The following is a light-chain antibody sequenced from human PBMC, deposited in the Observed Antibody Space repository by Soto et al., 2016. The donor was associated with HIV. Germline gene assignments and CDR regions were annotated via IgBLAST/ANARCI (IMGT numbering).Light chain of an antibody. CDR2: ATY. CDR1: QAINSR. V-gene: IGKV1-12*01. CDR3: QQTDSFPFT. J-gene: IGKJ3*01. Sequence: DIQMTQSPSSVSASVGDRVTITCRASQAINSRLAWYQQNPGKAPEVLITATYTLQDGVPSRFSGSASGGTGTDFTLTIDSLQPEDFATYYCQQTDSFPFTFGPGTKLEI.